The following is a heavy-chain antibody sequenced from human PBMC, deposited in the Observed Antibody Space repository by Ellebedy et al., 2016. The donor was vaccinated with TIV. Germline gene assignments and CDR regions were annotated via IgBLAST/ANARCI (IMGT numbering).Heavy chain of an antibody. V-gene: IGHV4-59*12. CDR3: ARDRGYNWNQPGKVAFDI. D-gene: IGHD1-20*01. J-gene: IGHJ3*02. Sequence: SETLSLTXTVSGGSISSYYWSWIRQPPGKGLEWIGYIYYSGSTNYNPSLKSRVTMSVDTSKNQFSLKLSSVTAADTAVYYCARDRGYNWNQPGKVAFDIWGQGTMVTVSS. CDR2: IYYSGST. CDR1: GGSISSYY.